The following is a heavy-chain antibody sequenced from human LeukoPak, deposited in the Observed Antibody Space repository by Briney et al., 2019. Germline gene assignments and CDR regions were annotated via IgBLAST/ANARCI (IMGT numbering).Heavy chain of an antibody. V-gene: IGHV5-51*01. Sequence: GESLQISCKGSGYSFTSYWIGWVRQLPGKGLEWMGIIYPGDSDTRYSPSFQGQVTISADKSISTAYLQWSSLMSSDTAMYYCATLDTSSSSGDYYFDYWGQGTLVTVSS. CDR3: ATLDTSSSSGDYYFDY. J-gene: IGHJ4*02. CDR1: GYSFTSYW. CDR2: IYPGDSDT. D-gene: IGHD6-6*01.